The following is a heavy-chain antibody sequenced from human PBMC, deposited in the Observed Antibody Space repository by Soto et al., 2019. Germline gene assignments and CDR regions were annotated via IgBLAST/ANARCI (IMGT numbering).Heavy chain of an antibody. D-gene: IGHD4-17*01. J-gene: IGHJ6*02. Sequence: QVQLVESGGGVVQPGRSLRLSCAASGFTFSSYGMHWVRQAPGKGLEWVAVIWYDGSNKYYADSVKGRFTISRDNSKNTLYLQMNSLRAEDTAVYYCARAGYGDYGQDWYYYYYYGMDVWGQGTTVTVSS. V-gene: IGHV3-33*01. CDR1: GFTFSSYG. CDR3: ARAGYGDYGQDWYYYYYYGMDV. CDR2: IWYDGSNK.